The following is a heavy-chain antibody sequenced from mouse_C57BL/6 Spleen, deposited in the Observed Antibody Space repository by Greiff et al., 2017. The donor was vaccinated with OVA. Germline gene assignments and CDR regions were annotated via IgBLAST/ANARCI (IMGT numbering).Heavy chain of an antibody. V-gene: IGHV2-2*01. J-gene: IGHJ1*03. CDR3: ARNGGTVVAHWYFDV. Sequence: VKLVESGPGLVQPSQSLSITCTVSGFSLTSYGVHWVRQSPGKGLEWLGVIWSGGSTDYNAAFISRLSISKDNSKSQVFFKMNSLQADDTAIYYCARNGGTVVAHWYFDVWGTGTTVTVSS. CDR2: IWSGGST. CDR1: GFSLTSYG. D-gene: IGHD1-1*01.